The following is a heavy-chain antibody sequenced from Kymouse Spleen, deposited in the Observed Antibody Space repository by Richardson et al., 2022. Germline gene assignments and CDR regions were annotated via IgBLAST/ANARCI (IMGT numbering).Heavy chain of an antibody. V-gene: IGHV4-61*01. CDR1: GGSVSSGSYY. D-gene: IGHD6-19*01. Sequence: QVQLQESGPGLVKPSETLSLTCTVSGGSVSSGSYYWSWIRQPPGKGLEWIGYIYYSGSTNYNPSLKSRVTISVDTSKNQFSLKLSSVTAADTAVYYCAARIAVAGFDYWGQGTLVTVSS. CDR2: IYYSGST. CDR3: AARIAVAGFDY. J-gene: IGHJ4*02.